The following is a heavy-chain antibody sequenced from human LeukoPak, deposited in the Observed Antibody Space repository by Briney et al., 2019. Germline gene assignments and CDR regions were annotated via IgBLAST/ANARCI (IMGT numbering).Heavy chain of an antibody. CDR2: ISSSSSTI. D-gene: IGHD6-13*01. V-gene: IGHV3-48*01. CDR3: ARDRLYSSSWYSYWFDP. CDR1: GFTFSSYS. J-gene: IGHJ5*02. Sequence: GGSLRLSCAASGFTFSSYSMNWVGQAPGKGLEWVSYISSSSSTIYYADSVKGRFTISRDNAKNSLYLQMNSLRAEDTAVYYCARDRLYSSSWYSYWFDPWGQGTLVTVSS.